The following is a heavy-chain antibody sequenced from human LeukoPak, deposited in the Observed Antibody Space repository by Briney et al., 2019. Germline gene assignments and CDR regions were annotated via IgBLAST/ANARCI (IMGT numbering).Heavy chain of an antibody. CDR3: TRDLSRYFDWLLYAFDI. V-gene: IGHV3-49*04. Sequence: PGRSLRLSCTASGFTFGDYAMSWVRQAPGKGLEWVGFIRSKAYGGTTEYAASVKGRFTISRDDSKSIAYLQMNSLKTEDTAVYYCTRDLSRYFDWLLYAFDIWGQGTMVTVSS. D-gene: IGHD3-9*01. J-gene: IGHJ3*02. CDR1: GFTFGDYA. CDR2: IRSKAYGGTT.